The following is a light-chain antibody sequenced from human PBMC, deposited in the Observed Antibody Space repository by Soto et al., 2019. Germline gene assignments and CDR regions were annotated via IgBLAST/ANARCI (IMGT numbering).Light chain of an antibody. V-gene: IGLV2-14*01. CDR1: SSDVGGYNY. Sequence: QSALTQPASVSGSPGQSITISCTGTSSDVGGYNYVSWYQQHPGKAPKLMIYEVSNRPSGVSNRFSGSKSGYTASLTISGLHAEDEADYYCSTYTSSSFPYVFGTGTNVTVL. CDR2: EVS. CDR3: STYTSSSFPYV. J-gene: IGLJ1*01.